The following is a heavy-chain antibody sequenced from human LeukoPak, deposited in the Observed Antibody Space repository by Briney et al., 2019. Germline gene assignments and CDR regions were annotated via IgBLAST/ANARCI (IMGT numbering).Heavy chain of an antibody. Sequence: GASVKVSCKASGDTFTSYYMHWVRRAPGEGLEWMGIINPSGGSTSYAQKFQGRVTMTRDTSTSTVYMELSSLRSEDTAVYYCARDGIAVAEYYMDVWGKGTTVTISS. CDR3: ARDGIAVAEYYMDV. CDR2: INPSGGST. V-gene: IGHV1-46*01. J-gene: IGHJ6*03. CDR1: GDTFTSYY. D-gene: IGHD6-19*01.